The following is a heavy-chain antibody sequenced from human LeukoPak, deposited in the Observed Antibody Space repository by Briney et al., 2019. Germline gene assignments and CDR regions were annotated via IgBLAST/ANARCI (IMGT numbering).Heavy chain of an antibody. V-gene: IGHV4-4*07. Sequence: SETLSLTCTVSGGSISIYYWSWIRQPAGKGREWVGRIYTSGSTNYNPSLKSRVTISLDTSKNQFSLKLSSVTAADTAVYYCARGNLVVVTADWFDPWGQGTLVTVSS. D-gene: IGHD2-2*01. J-gene: IGHJ5*02. CDR2: IYTSGST. CDR3: ARGNLVVVTADWFDP. CDR1: GGSISIYY.